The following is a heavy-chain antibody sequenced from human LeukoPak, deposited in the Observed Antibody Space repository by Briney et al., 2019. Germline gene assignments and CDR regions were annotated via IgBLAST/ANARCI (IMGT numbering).Heavy chain of an antibody. CDR2: ITASDGST. D-gene: IGHD2-2*03. CDR1: GFTFSTYA. CDR3: TRDGWDY. V-gene: IGHV3-23*01. Sequence: GGSLRLSCAASGFTFSTYALSWVRQAPGKWLEWVSAITASDGSTYYADSVKGRFTISRDNSKNTLYLQMNSLRAEDTALYYCTRDGWDYWGQGTLVTVSS. J-gene: IGHJ4*02.